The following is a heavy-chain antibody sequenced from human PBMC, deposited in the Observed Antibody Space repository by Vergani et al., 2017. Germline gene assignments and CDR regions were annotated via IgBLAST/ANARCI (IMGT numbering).Heavy chain of an antibody. CDR1: FDSIRNLY. CDR3: ASDTHSGQRADR. V-gene: IGHV4-59*11. CDR2: IHYSENT. D-gene: IGHD6-19*01. J-gene: IGHJ5*02. Sequence: QVQLQESGPGLVKSSETLALTCSVSFDSIRNLYCNWIRQPPGKGLEWIGSIHYSENTNYNPSLQTRVTISVDTSKNQFSLTLTSVTAADTAVYYCASDTHSGQRADRWGQGILGTVTS.